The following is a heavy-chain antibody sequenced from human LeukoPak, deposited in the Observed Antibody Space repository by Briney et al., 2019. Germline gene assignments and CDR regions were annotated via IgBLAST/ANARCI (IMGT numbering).Heavy chain of an antibody. CDR1: GGTFSSYA. D-gene: IGHD5-18*01. J-gene: IGHJ4*02. Sequence: SVKVSCKASGGTFSSYAISWVRQAPGQGLEWMGGIIPIFGTANYAQEFQGRVTITADESTSTAYMELSSLRSEDTAVYYCARGPHSYPSRYFDYWGQGTLVTVSS. CDR3: ARGPHSYPSRYFDY. V-gene: IGHV1-69*13. CDR2: IIPIFGTA.